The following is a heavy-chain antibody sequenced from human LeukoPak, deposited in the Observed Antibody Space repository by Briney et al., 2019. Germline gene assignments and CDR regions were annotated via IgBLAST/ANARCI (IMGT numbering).Heavy chain of an antibody. V-gene: IGHV4-34*01. D-gene: IGHD3-10*01. CDR1: GFTFSNAW. CDR3: ARAESGANYYYYYYMDV. J-gene: IGHJ6*03. Sequence: GSLRLSCAASGFTFSNAWMSWVRQAPGKGLEWIGEINHSGSTNYNPSLKSRVTISVDTSKNQFSLKLSSVTAADTAVYYCARAESGANYYYYYYMDVWGKGTTVTVSS. CDR2: INHSGST.